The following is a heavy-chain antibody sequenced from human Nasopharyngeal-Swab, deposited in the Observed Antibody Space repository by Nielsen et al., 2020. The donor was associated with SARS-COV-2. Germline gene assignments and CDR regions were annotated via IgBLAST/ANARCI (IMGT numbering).Heavy chain of an antibody. Sequence: GSLRLSCAVYGGSFSVYYWTWVRQAPGKGLEWIGEINQSGSTDYHPSFKSRVTIPLDTSKNQFSLRLTSLTAADTAIYYCARAKWVRSPPTSFYYAMDVWGQGTTVTVSS. CDR1: GGSFSVYY. V-gene: IGHV4-34*01. D-gene: IGHD1-26*01. J-gene: IGHJ6*02. CDR3: ARAKWVRSPPTSFYYAMDV. CDR2: INQSGST.